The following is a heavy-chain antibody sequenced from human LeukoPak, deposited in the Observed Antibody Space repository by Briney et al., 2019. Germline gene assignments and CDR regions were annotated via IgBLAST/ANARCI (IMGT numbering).Heavy chain of an antibody. Sequence: SETLSLTCAVYGGSFSGCYWSWIRQPPGKGLEWIGEINHSGSTNYNPSLKSRVTISVDTSKNQFSLKLSSVTAADTAVYYCARIGRYYDSSGSPRPFDYWGQGTLVTVSS. CDR2: INHSGST. CDR1: GGSFSGCY. D-gene: IGHD3-22*01. CDR3: ARIGRYYDSSGSPRPFDY. J-gene: IGHJ4*02. V-gene: IGHV4-34*01.